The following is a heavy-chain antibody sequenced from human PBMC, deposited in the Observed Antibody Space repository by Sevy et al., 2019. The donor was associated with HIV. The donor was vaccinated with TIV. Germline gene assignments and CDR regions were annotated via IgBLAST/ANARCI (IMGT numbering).Heavy chain of an antibody. J-gene: IGHJ6*02. D-gene: IGHD5-12*01. V-gene: IGHV3-15*01. CDR2: IKSKTDGGTI. Sequence: GGSLRLSCAASGFTFSSAWMSWVRLAPGKGLEWVGRIKSKTDGGTIDYAAPVKGRFTISREDSKNTLYLQMNCLKTEDTAVYYCITDPGYRGYDEEVINYYYYGMDVWGQGTTVTVSS. CDR3: ITDPGYRGYDEEVINYYYYGMDV. CDR1: GFTFSSAW.